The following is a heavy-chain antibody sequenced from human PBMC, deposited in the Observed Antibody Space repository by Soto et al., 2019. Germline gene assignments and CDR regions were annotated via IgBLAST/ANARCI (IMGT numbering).Heavy chain of an antibody. CDR2: GGSGGSR. Sequence: DVQLLESGGGLVQWGGSLRLSCVTSGFTFSTYGMTWVRQAPGKGLEWVSYGGSGGSRCYGESVKGRFTISRDNSKNTLSLEMNSLRAEDTATYYCVKFRGRAYPYYYMDVWGKGTTVTVSS. V-gene: IGHV3-23*01. J-gene: IGHJ6*03. CDR3: VKFRGRAYPYYYMDV. CDR1: GFTFSTYG. D-gene: IGHD3-10*01.